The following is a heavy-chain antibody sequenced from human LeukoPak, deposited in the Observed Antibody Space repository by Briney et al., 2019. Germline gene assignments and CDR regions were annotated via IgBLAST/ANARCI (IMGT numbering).Heavy chain of an antibody. CDR2: INRDGSST. CDR1: GFTLSSYW. CDR3: ARDRVSSDYGGNSGIGY. D-gene: IGHD4-23*01. Sequence: GGSLRLSCAASGFTLSSYWMHWVRQAPGKGVVWVSRINRDGSSTRFAGSVKGLFTISRDNAKNTLYLQMNSLRAKDTAVYYCARDRVSSDYGGNSGIGYWGQGTLVTVSS. V-gene: IGHV3-74*01. J-gene: IGHJ4*02.